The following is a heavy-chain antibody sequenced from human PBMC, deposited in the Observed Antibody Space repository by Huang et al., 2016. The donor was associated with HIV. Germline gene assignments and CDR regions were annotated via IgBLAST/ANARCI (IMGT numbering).Heavy chain of an antibody. J-gene: IGHJ5*02. D-gene: IGHD1-7*01. Sequence: VHLGQSGSELRKPGASVKVSCEASGYTFNNYGINWLRQAPGQRLEWMGWINPNDGEPTYAEAFTGRFDFLLETSGTTAELHISSLTTDDTAVYFCARDARELRDHLFKYNWFDTWGQGTLVTVSS. CDR3: ARDARELRDHLFKYNWFDT. CDR2: INPNDGEP. V-gene: IGHV7-4-1*02. CDR1: GYTFNNYG.